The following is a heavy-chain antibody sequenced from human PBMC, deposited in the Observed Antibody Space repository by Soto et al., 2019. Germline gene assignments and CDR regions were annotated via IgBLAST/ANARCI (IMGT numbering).Heavy chain of an antibody. CDR2: ISGSGGST. CDR1: GFTFSSYA. Sequence: EVQLLESGGGLVQPGGSLRLSCAASGFTFSSYAMSWVRQAPGKGLEWVSAISGSGGSTYYADSVKGRFTISRDNSKNTLYLQMNSLRAKDTAVYYCAKHRSGSRYCSGGSCYSETLDYWGQGTLVTVSS. V-gene: IGHV3-23*01. D-gene: IGHD2-15*01. CDR3: AKHRSGSRYCSGGSCYSETLDY. J-gene: IGHJ4*02.